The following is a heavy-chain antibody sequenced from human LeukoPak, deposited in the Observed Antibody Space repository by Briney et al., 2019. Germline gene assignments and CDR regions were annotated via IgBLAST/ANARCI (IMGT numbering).Heavy chain of an antibody. V-gene: IGHV4-59*01. CDR1: GGSISSDY. J-gene: IGHJ4*02. D-gene: IGHD3-10*01. CDR3: AGYGSGSYYKAFDY. CDR2: VHYSGST. Sequence: SETLSLTCSVSGGSISSDYWGWIRQPPGKGLEWIAYVHYSGSTSYNPSLKSRVTTSIDTSKNQFSLKLSSVTAADTAVYYCAGYGSGSYYKAFDYWGQGTLVTVSS.